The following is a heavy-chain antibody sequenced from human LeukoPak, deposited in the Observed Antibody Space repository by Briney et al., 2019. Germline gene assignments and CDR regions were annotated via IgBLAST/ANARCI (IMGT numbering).Heavy chain of an antibody. D-gene: IGHD5-18*01. Sequence: SETLSLTCTVSGGSISSYYWGWIQQPAGKGLEWIGRIYTSGSTNYNPSLKSRVTMSVDTSKNQFSLKLSSVTAADTAVYYCARDGIPKGGYGLDYWGQGTLVTVSS. J-gene: IGHJ4*02. CDR1: GGSISSYY. CDR2: IYTSGST. V-gene: IGHV4-4*07. CDR3: ARDGIPKGGYGLDY.